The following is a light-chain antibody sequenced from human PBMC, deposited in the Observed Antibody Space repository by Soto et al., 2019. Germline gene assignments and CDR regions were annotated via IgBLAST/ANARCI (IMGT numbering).Light chain of an antibody. CDR2: DAS. CDR1: QGISSA. CDR3: QQFNSYPPWT. J-gene: IGKJ1*01. Sequence: AFQLTQSPSSLSASVGDRVTITCRASQGISSALAWYQQKPGKAPKLLIYDASSLESGVPSRFSGSGSGTDFTLTISSLQPEDFATYYCQQFNSYPPWTFGQGTKVEIK. V-gene: IGKV1-13*02.